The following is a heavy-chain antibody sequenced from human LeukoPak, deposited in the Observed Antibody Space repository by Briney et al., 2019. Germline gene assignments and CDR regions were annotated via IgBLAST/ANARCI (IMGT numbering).Heavy chain of an antibody. J-gene: IGHJ6*02. CDR2: IYYSGST. CDR1: GGSVSSGSYY. D-gene: IGHD4-17*01. CDR3: ARDRVNGDYPEGYYYYYGMDV. V-gene: IGHV4-61*01. Sequence: SETLSLTCTVSGGSVSSGSYYWSWIRQPPGKGLEWIGYIYYSGSTNYNPSLKSRVTISVDTSKNQFSLKLSSVTAADTAVYYCARDRVNGDYPEGYYYYYGMDVWGQGTTVTVSS.